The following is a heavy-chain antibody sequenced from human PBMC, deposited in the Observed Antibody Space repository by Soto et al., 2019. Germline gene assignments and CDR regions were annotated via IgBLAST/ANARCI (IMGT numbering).Heavy chain of an antibody. J-gene: IGHJ4*02. CDR3: ARAAPRYCSGGICYSGRDY. CDR1: GGSVSSDSYY. Sequence: SETLSLTCTVSGGSVSSDSYYWSWIRQPPGKGLERIGYIYNRGSTNYNTSLKKQDTISVDTSKNQISLKLSSVTAADTVVYYCARAAPRYCSGGICYSGRDYWGQGTRVTVS. CDR2: IYNRGST. V-gene: IGHV4-61*01. D-gene: IGHD2-15*01.